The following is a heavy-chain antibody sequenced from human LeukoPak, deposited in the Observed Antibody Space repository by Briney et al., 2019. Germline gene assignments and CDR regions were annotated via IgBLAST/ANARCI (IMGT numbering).Heavy chain of an antibody. CDR3: GGGRERNPPLDP. J-gene: IGHJ5*02. CDR1: GGSFSGYY. CDR2: INHSGST. Sequence: PSETLSLTCAVYGGSFSGYYWSWIRQPPGKGLEWIGEINHSGSTNYNPSLKSRVTISVDTSKNQFSLKLSSVTAADPAGYYCGGGRERNPPLDPWGQGTLVTVSS. V-gene: IGHV4-34*01.